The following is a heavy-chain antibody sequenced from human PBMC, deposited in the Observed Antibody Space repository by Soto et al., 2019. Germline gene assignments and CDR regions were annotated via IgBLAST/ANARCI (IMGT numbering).Heavy chain of an antibody. Sequence: PSETLSLTCAVSGGSIGSGGYSWSWIRQPPGKGLEWIGYIHQSGGAYYNPSLKSRVTISMDKSKNQFSLKLSSVTAADTAVYYCARSPPSRDSSGYYFIFYFEYWGRGTLVNGSA. CDR2: IHQSGGA. V-gene: IGHV4-30-2*01. CDR3: ARSPPSRDSSGYYFIFYFEY. D-gene: IGHD3-22*01. CDR1: GGSIGSGGYS. J-gene: IGHJ4*02.